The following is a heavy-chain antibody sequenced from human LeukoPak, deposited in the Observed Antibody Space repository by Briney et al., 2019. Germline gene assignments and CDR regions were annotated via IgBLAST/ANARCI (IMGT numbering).Heavy chain of an antibody. Sequence: PGGSLRLSCAASGFTFNSYAMHWVRQAPGKGLEWVAVISYDGSNKYYADSVKGRFTISRDNSKNTLYLQMNSLRAEDTAVYYCAKDGGSGWYFDYWGQGTLVTVSS. CDR1: GFTFNSYA. D-gene: IGHD6-19*01. J-gene: IGHJ4*02. CDR2: ISYDGSNK. V-gene: IGHV3-30-3*01. CDR3: AKDGGSGWYFDY.